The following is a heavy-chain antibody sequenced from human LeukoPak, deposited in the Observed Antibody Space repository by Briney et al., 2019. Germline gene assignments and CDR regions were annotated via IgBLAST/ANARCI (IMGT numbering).Heavy chain of an antibody. Sequence: GGSLRLSCAASGFTFSSYSMNWVRQAPGKGLEWVSAISGGGTSTWYADSVKGRFTISRDNSKNTLYLQMNSLRSEDTAVFYCAKDRDDYVWGSYLGAFDIWGQGTMVTVSS. J-gene: IGHJ3*02. V-gene: IGHV3-23*01. D-gene: IGHD3-16*01. CDR1: GFTFSSYS. CDR3: AKDRDDYVWGSYLGAFDI. CDR2: ISGGGTST.